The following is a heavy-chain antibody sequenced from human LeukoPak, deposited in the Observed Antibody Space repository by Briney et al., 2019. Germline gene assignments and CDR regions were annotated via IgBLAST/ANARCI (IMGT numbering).Heavy chain of an antibody. J-gene: IGHJ3*02. CDR1: GFTFSSYA. D-gene: IGHD3-22*01. CDR3: AGIFYDSSGYYSRGFDI. Sequence: QPGGSLRLSCEASGFTFSSYAMHWVRQAPGKGLEWVAVMSYDGSDKYFADSVKGRFTISRDNSKNTLYLQMNSLRAEDTAVYYCAGIFYDSSGYYSRGFDIWGQGTMVTVSS. V-gene: IGHV3-30*03. CDR2: MSYDGSDK.